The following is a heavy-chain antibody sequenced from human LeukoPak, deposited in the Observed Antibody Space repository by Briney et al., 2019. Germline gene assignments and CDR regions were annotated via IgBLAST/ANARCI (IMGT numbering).Heavy chain of an antibody. CDR2: ISGSGGGT. CDR3: ASVNDYGDYHYGMDV. V-gene: IGHV3-23*01. CDR1: GVTFSSYV. J-gene: IGHJ6*02. Sequence: GGSLRLSCEASGVTFSSYVMSWVRQAPGKGPEWVSGISGSGGGTYYADSVKGRFAISRDNSKNTLYLQMNSLRAEDTAVYYCASVNDYGDYHYGMDVWGQGTTVTVSS. D-gene: IGHD4-17*01.